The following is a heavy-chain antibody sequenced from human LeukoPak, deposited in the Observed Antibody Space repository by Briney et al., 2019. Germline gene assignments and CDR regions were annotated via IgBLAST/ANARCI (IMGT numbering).Heavy chain of an antibody. J-gene: IGHJ4*02. D-gene: IGHD2-2*01. CDR3: ARGRLPAANTLFDH. Sequence: SETLSLTCAVYGGSFSGYYWSWIRQPPGKGLEWIGEINHSGSTNYNPSLKSRVTISVDTSKNQFSLKLSSVTAADTAVYYCARGRLPAANTLFDHWGQGTLVRVSS. CDR1: GGSFSGYY. V-gene: IGHV4-34*01. CDR2: INHSGST.